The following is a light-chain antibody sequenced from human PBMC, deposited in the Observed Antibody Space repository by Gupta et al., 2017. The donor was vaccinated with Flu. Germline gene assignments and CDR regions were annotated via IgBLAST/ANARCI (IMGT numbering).Light chain of an antibody. Sequence: DIQMTQSPSSLPASVGDRVTITCRASQSISNYLSWYQQKPGKAHKLLIYGASSLQSGVPSRFSGSGSGTDFTLTISSLQPEDFATYFCQQSYNTPYTFGQGTKLHFK. V-gene: IGKV1-39*01. CDR1: QSISNY. CDR3: QQSYNTPYT. CDR2: GAS. J-gene: IGKJ2*01.